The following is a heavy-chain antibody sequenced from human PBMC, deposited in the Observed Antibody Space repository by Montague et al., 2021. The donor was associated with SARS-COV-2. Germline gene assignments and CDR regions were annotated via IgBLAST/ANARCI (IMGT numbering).Heavy chain of an antibody. J-gene: IGHJ5*02. V-gene: IGHV3-33*01. CDR3: ARDARRYCSGGFCLNWFDP. D-gene: IGHD2-15*01. CDR2: IWYDGSNK. Sequence: SLRLSCAASGFIFSNYGMNWVRQAPGKGLEWVAVIWYDGSNKYYADSVKGRFTISRDNSKKMLYLQMNSLRAEDTAVYFCARDARRYCSGGFCLNWFDPWGRGTQVTVSS. CDR1: GFIFSNYG.